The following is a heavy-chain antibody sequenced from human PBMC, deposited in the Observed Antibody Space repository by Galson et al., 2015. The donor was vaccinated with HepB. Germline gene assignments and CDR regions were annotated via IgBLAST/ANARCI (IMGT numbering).Heavy chain of an antibody. Sequence: SVKVSCKASGYTFTGYDIHWVRQAPGQGLEWMGRIDPKSGDTNYAQKFQGWVTMTRDTSINTAHMEVTRLRSDDTAVYYCAREESGYYDAFDIWGQGTMVTVSS. J-gene: IGHJ3*02. CDR1: GYTFTGYD. CDR2: IDPKSGDT. D-gene: IGHD3-9*01. V-gene: IGHV1-2*04. CDR3: AREESGYYDAFDI.